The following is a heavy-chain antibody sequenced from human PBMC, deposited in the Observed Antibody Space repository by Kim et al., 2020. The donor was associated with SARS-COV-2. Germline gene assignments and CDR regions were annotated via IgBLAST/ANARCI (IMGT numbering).Heavy chain of an antibody. Sequence: SVKVSCKASGGTFSSYAISWVRQAPGQGLEWMGGIIPIFGTANYAQKFQGRVTITADESTSTAYMELSSLRSEDTAVYYCARDRSDYGDYLKDYYYYGMDVWGQGTTVTVSS. D-gene: IGHD4-17*01. J-gene: IGHJ6*02. CDR1: GGTFSSYA. V-gene: IGHV1-69*13. CDR3: ARDRSDYGDYLKDYYYYGMDV. CDR2: IIPIFGTA.